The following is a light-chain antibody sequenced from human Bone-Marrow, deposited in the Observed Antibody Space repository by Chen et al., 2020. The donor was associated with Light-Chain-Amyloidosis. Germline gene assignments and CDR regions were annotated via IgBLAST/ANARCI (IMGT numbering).Light chain of an antibody. CDR2: EVT. Sequence: QSALTQPASVSGSPGQSLTISCTGTSSDVGGDNHVSWYQQHPDKAPKLMIYEVTNRPSWVPVRFSGSKSDNTASLTISGLQTEDEADYFCSSYTITNTLVFGSGTRVTVL. J-gene: IGLJ1*01. V-gene: IGLV2-14*01. CDR3: SSYTITNTLV. CDR1: SSDVGGDNH.